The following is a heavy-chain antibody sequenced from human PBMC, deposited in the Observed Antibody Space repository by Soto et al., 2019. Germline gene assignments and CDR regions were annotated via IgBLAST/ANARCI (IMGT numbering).Heavy chain of an antibody. D-gene: IGHD3-22*01. V-gene: IGHV4-59*01. CDR2: TYYSGST. Sequence: SETLSLTCTVSGGSISSYYWSWIRQPPGKGLEWIGYTYYSGSTNYNPSLKSRVTISVDTSKNQFSLKLSSVTAADTAVYYCAREDSSYGMDVWGQGTTVTVSS. J-gene: IGHJ6*02. CDR3: AREDSSYGMDV. CDR1: GGSISSYY.